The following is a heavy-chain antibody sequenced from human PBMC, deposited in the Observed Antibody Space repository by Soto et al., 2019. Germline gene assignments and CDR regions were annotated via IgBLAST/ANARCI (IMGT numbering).Heavy chain of an antibody. V-gene: IGHV1-18*01. D-gene: IGHD2-15*01. CDR1: GYTFTSYG. CDR2: ISAYSGNS. CDR3: ARDKVVVAATPTSLDP. Sequence: ASVKVSCKASGYTFTSYGISWVRQAPGQGLEWMGWISAYSGNSMYAQKLQGRVTMTTDTSASTAYMELRGLTSDDTAMYYCARDKVVVAATPTSLDPWGQGTLVTVSS. J-gene: IGHJ5*02.